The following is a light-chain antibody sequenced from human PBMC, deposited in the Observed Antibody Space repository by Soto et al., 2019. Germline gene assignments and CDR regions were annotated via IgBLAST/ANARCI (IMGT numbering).Light chain of an antibody. V-gene: IGKV3-15*01. CDR1: QSVSSN. Sequence: EIVMTQSPASLSVSPGERATLSCRASQSVSSNLAWYQQKPGQAPRLLIHGASARATGIPDRFSGSGSGTEFTLTTSSLQSEDVAVYYCQQYNNWMWTFGQGTKVEFK. CDR3: QQYNNWMWT. CDR2: GAS. J-gene: IGKJ1*01.